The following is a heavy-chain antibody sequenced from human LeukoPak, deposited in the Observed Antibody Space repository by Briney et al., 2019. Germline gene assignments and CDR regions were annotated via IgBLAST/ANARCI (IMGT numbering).Heavy chain of an antibody. J-gene: IGHJ6*02. V-gene: IGHV4-39*01. D-gene: IGHD1-1*01. Sequence: SETLSLTCTVSGGSISSSSYYWGWIRQPPGKGLEWIGSIYYSGSTYYNPSLKSRVTISVDTSKNQFSLKLSSVTAADTAVYYCARKRQNWKPLYGMDVWGQGTTVTVSS. CDR3: ARKRQNWKPLYGMDV. CDR1: GGSISSSSYY. CDR2: IYYSGST.